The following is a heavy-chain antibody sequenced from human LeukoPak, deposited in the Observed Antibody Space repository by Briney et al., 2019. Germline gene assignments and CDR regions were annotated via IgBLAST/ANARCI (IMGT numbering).Heavy chain of an antibody. V-gene: IGHV3-64D*09. Sequence: AGGSLRLSCSASGFTFRNYAMHWVRQAPGKGLEYVSAISSNGDNTNYAESLKGRFTISRDNSKNTLYLQMSSLRAEDTAVYYCVKGAAATPLGYGMDVWGQGTTVTVSS. CDR2: ISSNGDNT. CDR1: GFTFRNYA. J-gene: IGHJ6*02. CDR3: VKGAAATPLGYGMDV. D-gene: IGHD6-25*01.